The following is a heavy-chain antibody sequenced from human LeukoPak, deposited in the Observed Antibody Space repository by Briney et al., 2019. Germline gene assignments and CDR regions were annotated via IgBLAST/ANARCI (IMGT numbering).Heavy chain of an antibody. CDR2: ISGSGGNT. J-gene: IGHJ4*02. CDR1: GSTFNNFA. Sequence: GGSLRLSCAASGSTFNNFAMSWVRQAPGKGLEWVSGISGSGGNTHYADSVKGRFTISRDNSKNTLYLQMNSLRAEDTAVYYCAKGLRGSSYDYWGQGTLVTVSS. D-gene: IGHD6-13*01. V-gene: IGHV3-23*01. CDR3: AKGLRGSSYDY.